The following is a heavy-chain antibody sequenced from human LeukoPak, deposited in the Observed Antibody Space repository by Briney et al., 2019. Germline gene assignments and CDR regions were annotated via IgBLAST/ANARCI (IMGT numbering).Heavy chain of an antibody. J-gene: IGHJ4*02. V-gene: IGHV3-11*04. CDR1: GFTFSDYY. CDR3: ARSRNPRPGPGTFYHQYYFDY. D-gene: IGHD2/OR15-2a*01. CDR2: ISSSSSTI. Sequence: PGGSLRVSCAASGFTFSDYYMSRIRQAPGKGLEWVSYISSSSSTIYYADSVKGRFTISRDNAKNSLYLQMNSLRAEDTAVYYCARSRNPRPGPGTFYHQYYFDYWGQGTLVTVSS.